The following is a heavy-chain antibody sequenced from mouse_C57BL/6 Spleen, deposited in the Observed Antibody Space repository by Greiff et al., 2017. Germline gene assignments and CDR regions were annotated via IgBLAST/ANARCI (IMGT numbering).Heavy chain of an antibody. V-gene: IGHV1-47*01. CDR3: ARGGYDYDYAMDY. CDR1: GYTFTTYP. Sequence: QVQLKESGAELVKPGASVKMSCKASGYTFTTYPIEWMKQNHGKSLEWIGNFHPYNDDTKYNEKFKGKATLTVEKSSSTVYLELSRLTSDDSAVYYCARGGYDYDYAMDYWGQGTSVTVSS. D-gene: IGHD2-4*01. CDR2: FHPYNDDT. J-gene: IGHJ4*01.